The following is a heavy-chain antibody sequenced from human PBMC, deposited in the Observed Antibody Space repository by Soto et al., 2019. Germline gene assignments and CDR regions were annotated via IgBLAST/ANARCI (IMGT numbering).Heavy chain of an antibody. J-gene: IGHJ6*04. CDR3: SRGRFRLLWGDV. CDR1: GFTFSDYY. CDR2: IWSDGGDK. V-gene: IGHV3-33*01. D-gene: IGHD2-2*01. Sequence: QVQLVESGGGVVQPGTSLRLSCAASGFTFSDYYMHWVRQAPGKGPEWVAVIWSDGGDKYYADSVKGRFTISRDNSKNTLYLQRNSLRGEDTAVYYCSRGRFRLLWGDVWGKGTTVTVSS.